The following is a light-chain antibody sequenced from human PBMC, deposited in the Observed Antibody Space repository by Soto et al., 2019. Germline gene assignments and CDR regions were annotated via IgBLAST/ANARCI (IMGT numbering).Light chain of an antibody. CDR3: QQYGSSGT. V-gene: IGKV3-20*01. Sequence: IVTTHAPATLSVSPGEIATLSFRAIQSVSSNFAWYQQKPGQSPRLLIYGASNRATGIPDRFSGSGSGTDFTLTISRLEPEDFAVYYCQQYGSSGTFGQGTKVDIK. J-gene: IGKJ1*01. CDR2: GAS. CDR1: QSVSSN.